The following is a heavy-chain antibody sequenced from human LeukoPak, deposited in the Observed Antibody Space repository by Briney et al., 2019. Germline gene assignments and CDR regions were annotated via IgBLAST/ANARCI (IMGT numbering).Heavy chain of an antibody. CDR1: GGTFSSYA. J-gene: IGHJ5*02. V-gene: IGHV1-69*05. D-gene: IGHD3-22*01. CDR3: ARAYLRLANNWFDP. CDR2: IVPIFGTA. Sequence: SVKVSCKASGGTFSSYAISWVRQAPGQGLEWMGRIVPIFGTANYAQKFQGRVTITTDESTSTAYMELSSLRSEDTAVYYCARAYLRLANNWFDPWGQGTLVTVSS.